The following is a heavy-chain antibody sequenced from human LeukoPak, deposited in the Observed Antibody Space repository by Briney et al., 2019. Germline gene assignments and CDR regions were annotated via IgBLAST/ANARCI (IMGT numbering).Heavy chain of an antibody. Sequence: PGGSLRLSCAASGFTFSNYDMSWVRQAPGKGLEWVSAISGSGGSTYYADSVKGRFTISRDNSRNTLYLQMNSLRAEDTAVYYCARDASSGWYRFSFWGQGTLVTVSS. CDR2: ISGSGGST. V-gene: IGHV3-23*01. CDR1: GFTFSNYD. J-gene: IGHJ4*02. D-gene: IGHD6-19*01. CDR3: ARDASSGWYRFSF.